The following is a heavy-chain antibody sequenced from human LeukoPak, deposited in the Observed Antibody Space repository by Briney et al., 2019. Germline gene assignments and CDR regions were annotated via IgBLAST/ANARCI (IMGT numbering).Heavy chain of an antibody. V-gene: IGHV3-21*01. Sequence: GGSLRLSCAASGFTFSSYSMNWVRQAPGKGLEWVSPISSSSSYIYYADSVKGRFTISRDNAKNSLYLQMNSLRAEDTAVYYCAKDRGSGWYEEPFHGGFDYWGQGTLVTVSS. CDR1: GFTFSSYS. D-gene: IGHD6-19*01. CDR3: AKDRGSGWYEEPFHGGFDY. CDR2: ISSSSSYI. J-gene: IGHJ4*02.